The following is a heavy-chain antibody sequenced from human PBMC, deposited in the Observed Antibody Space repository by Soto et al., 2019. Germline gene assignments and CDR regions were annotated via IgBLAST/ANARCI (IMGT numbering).Heavy chain of an antibody. J-gene: IGHJ4*02. CDR2: ISFDSSNK. D-gene: IGHD3-16*02. Sequence: PGGSLKLSCTGSGFTFSSYAMHWVRTAPGKGLEWVALISFDSSNKYYADSVKGRFSISRDNSKNTPFLQMDSLRPDDAAVYYCARDRLRLGELSLIGYFDYWGQGTLVTVSS. V-gene: IGHV3-30*01. CDR1: GFTFSSYA. CDR3: ARDRLRLGELSLIGYFDY.